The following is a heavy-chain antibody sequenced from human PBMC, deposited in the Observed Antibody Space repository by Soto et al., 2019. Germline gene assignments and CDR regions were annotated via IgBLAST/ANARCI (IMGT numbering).Heavy chain of an antibody. D-gene: IGHD3-10*01. Sequence: PSLTCNVTGGSINSAGYYWSWIRHVPGKGLEWIGYIFYSGSAYYHPSLKSRASISVDRSKNQFSLKVNSVTAADTAVYYCARTLRSGVLKFHSWGQGTLVTV. V-gene: IGHV4-31*03. J-gene: IGHJ4*02. CDR2: IFYSGSA. CDR3: ARTLRSGVLKFHS. CDR1: GGSINSAGYY.